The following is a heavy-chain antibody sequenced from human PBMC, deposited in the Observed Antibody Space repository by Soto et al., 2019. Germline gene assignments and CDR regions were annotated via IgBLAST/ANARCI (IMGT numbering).Heavy chain of an antibody. CDR1: RFTFSRYA. V-gene: IGHV3-23*01. CDR3: AKGMSGSYSYNWFDP. D-gene: IGHD1-26*01. Sequence: GGSLRLSCAASRFTFSRYAMSWVRQAPGKGLEWVSAIGGSGDSTFYADSVKGRFTISRDNSKNTLYLQMNTLRAEDTAVYYCAKGMSGSYSYNWFDPWGQGTLVTVSS. J-gene: IGHJ5*02. CDR2: IGGSGDST.